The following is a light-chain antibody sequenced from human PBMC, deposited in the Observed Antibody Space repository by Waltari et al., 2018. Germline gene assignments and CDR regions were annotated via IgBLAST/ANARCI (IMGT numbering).Light chain of an antibody. J-gene: IGKJ1*01. CDR1: QSISSY. V-gene: IGKV1-39*01. CDR3: QQSYSSPRT. CDR2: TAS. Sequence: DIQMTQSPSSLSASVGDRVTITCRASQSISSYLNWYHQKPGKAPKLLIHTASSLQSGVPSRFSGTGSGTDFTLTISSLQPEDFATYYCQQSYSSPRTFVQGTKVEIK.